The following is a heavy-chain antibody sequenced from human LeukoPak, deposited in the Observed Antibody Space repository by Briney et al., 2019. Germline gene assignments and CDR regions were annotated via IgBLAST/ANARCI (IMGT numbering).Heavy chain of an antibody. J-gene: IGHJ5*02. Sequence: GESLKISCKGSGYSFTSYWIGRVRQMPGKGLEWMGIIYPGDSDTRYSPSFQGQVTISADKSISTAYLQWSSLKASDTAMYYCARQTYGSGSYYPNWFDPWGQGTLVTVSS. CDR2: IYPGDSDT. D-gene: IGHD3-10*01. CDR3: ARQTYGSGSYYPNWFDP. CDR1: GYSFTSYW. V-gene: IGHV5-51*01.